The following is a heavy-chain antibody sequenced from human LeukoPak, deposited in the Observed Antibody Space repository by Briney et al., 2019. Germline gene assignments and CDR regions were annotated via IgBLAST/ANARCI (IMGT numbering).Heavy chain of an antibody. CDR3: ARGRGSGYDLDY. J-gene: IGHJ4*02. CDR2: INHSGSP. CDR1: GVSFSGYY. V-gene: IGHV4-34*01. D-gene: IGHD5-12*01. Sequence: SETLSLTCAVYGVSFSGYYWSWIRQPPGKGLEWIGEINHSGSPNYNPSLKSRVTISVDTSKNQFSLKLSSVTAADTAVYYCARGRGSGYDLDYWGKGTLVTVSS.